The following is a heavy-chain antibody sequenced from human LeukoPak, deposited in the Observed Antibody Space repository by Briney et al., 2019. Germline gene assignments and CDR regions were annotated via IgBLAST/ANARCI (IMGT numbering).Heavy chain of an antibody. J-gene: IGHJ3*02. CDR1: GYTFTSYG. CDR2: ISAYNGNT. D-gene: IGHD2-21*01. Sequence: ASVKVSCKASGYTFTSYGISWVRQAPGQGLEWMGWISAYNGNTNYAQKLQGRVTMTTDTSTSTAYMELRSLRSDDTAVYYCARDARDCGGDCYDAFDIWGQGTMVTVSS. CDR3: ARDARDCGGDCYDAFDI. V-gene: IGHV1-18*01.